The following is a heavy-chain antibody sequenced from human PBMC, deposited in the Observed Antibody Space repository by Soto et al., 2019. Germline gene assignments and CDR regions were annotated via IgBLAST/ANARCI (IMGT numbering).Heavy chain of an antibody. D-gene: IGHD4-17*01. Sequence: QVQLVQSGAEVKKPGASVKVSCKASGYTFTSYYMHWVRQAPGQGLEWMGIINPSGGSTSYAQKFQGRVTMTRDTSTSTVYMELSSLRSEDTAVYYCARDGAGTTVILGDYYYGMDVWGQGTTVTVSS. CDR3: ARDGAGTTVILGDYYYGMDV. CDR1: GYTFTSYY. J-gene: IGHJ6*02. V-gene: IGHV1-46*01. CDR2: INPSGGST.